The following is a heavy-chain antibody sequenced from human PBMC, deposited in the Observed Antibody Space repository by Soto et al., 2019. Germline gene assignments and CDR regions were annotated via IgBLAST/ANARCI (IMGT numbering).Heavy chain of an antibody. CDR1: GGTFSSYA. V-gene: IGHV1-69*01. Sequence: QVQLVQSGAEVKKPGSSVKVSCKASGGTFSSYAISWVRQAPGQGLEWMGGIIPIFGTANYAQKFQGRVTITADESTSTAYMELSSLRSEDTAVYYCARDTVQLERTYYYYYGMDVWGQGTTVTVSS. CDR3: ARDTVQLERTYYYYYGMDV. D-gene: IGHD1-1*01. J-gene: IGHJ6*02. CDR2: IIPIFGTA.